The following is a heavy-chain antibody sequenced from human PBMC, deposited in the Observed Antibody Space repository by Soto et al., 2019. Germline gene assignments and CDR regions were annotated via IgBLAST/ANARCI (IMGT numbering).Heavy chain of an antibody. Sequence: QVQLVQSGAEVKKPGASVKVSCKASGYTFTNYALHWVRQAPGQRLEWMGWINAGNGNTKYSQKFQGRVTITRDTSASTAYMELSSLRSEATAVYYCAKDRITMVRGVLIMHYGGQGTLVTVSS. J-gene: IGHJ4*02. CDR2: INAGNGNT. V-gene: IGHV1-3*01. CDR1: GYTFTNYA. CDR3: AKDRITMVRGVLIMHY. D-gene: IGHD3-10*01.